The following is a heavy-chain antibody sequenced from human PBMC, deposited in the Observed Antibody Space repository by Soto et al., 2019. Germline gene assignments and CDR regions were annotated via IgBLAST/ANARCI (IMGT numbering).Heavy chain of an antibody. CDR3: AREDDGGDRDYYGLDV. J-gene: IGHJ6*02. CDR1: GGSISSSSYY. D-gene: IGHD2-21*02. CDR2: IHYSGST. V-gene: IGHV4-39*07. Sequence: PSETLSLTCTVSGGSISSSSYYWGWIRQPPGKGLEWIGYIHYSGSTYYNPSLKSRVSMSVDTSKNQFSLRLSSVTAADTAVYFCAREDDGGDRDYYGLDVWGQGTTVTVSS.